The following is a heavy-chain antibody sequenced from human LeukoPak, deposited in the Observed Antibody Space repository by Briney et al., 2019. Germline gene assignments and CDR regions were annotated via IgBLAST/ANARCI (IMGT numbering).Heavy chain of an antibody. J-gene: IGHJ1*01. CDR2: INHSGST. CDR1: GVSFSGYY. Sequence: AETLSLTCAVYGVSFSGYYWSWIRQPPGKGLEWIGEINHSGSTNYNPSLKRRVTISLETSNNQFSLELSSVTAADTAGYDCARGPRYCSGGSCYFWDFQHWGQGTLVTVSS. V-gene: IGHV4-34*01. D-gene: IGHD2-15*01. CDR3: ARGPRYCSGGSCYFWDFQH.